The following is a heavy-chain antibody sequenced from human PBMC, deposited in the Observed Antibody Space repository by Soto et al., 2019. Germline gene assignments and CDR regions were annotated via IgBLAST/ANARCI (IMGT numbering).Heavy chain of an antibody. CDR3: ANPKPYGDYLLDY. CDR2: ISGSGGST. Sequence: GGSLRLSCAASGFTFSSYAMSWVRQAPGKGLEWVSAISGSGGSTYYAGSVKGRFTISRDNSKNTLYLQMNSLRAEDTAVYYCANPKPYGDYLLDYWGQGTLVTVSS. D-gene: IGHD4-17*01. V-gene: IGHV3-23*01. J-gene: IGHJ4*02. CDR1: GFTFSSYA.